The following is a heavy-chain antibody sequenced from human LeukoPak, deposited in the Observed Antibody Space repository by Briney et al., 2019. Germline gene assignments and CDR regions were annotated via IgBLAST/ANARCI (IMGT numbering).Heavy chain of an antibody. Sequence: GGSLRLSCAASGCTFSSYGMHWVRQAPGKGLEWVGVIWYDGSNKYYADSVKGRFTISRDNSKNTLYLQMNSLRAEDTAVYYCARDGGGGDDYDAFDIWGQGTMVTVSS. D-gene: IGHD2-21*02. J-gene: IGHJ3*02. CDR2: IWYDGSNK. V-gene: IGHV3-33*01. CDR3: ARDGGGGDDYDAFDI. CDR1: GCTFSSYG.